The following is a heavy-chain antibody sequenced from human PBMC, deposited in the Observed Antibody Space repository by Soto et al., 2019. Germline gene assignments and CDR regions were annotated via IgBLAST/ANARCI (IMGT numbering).Heavy chain of an antibody. V-gene: IGHV3-74*01. CDR3: TRGPRSTSTGTGAF. D-gene: IGHD1-1*01. CDR1: VFTFSIYW. CDR2: INDDGIST. J-gene: IGHJ4*02. Sequence: WWSLRLSCSASVFTFSIYWMHWFRQVPGKGPEWVSRINDDGISTNYADSVKGRFTISRDNAKNTLYLQMNALRVEDTAVYYCTRGPRSTSTGTGAFWGQGTLVTVSS.